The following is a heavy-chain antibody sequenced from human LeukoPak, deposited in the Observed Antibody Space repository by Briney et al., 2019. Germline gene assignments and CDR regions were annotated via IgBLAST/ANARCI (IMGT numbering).Heavy chain of an antibody. J-gene: IGHJ4*02. CDR3: ARPGYGSGSYYYY. Sequence: PGGSLRLSCAASGFTFSSYSMNRVRQAPGKGLEWVSSISSSSSYIYYADSVKGRFTISRDNAKNSLYLQMNSLRAEDTAVYYCARPGYGSGSYYYYWGQGTLVTVSS. CDR2: ISSSSSYI. V-gene: IGHV3-21*01. CDR1: GFTFSSYS. D-gene: IGHD3-10*01.